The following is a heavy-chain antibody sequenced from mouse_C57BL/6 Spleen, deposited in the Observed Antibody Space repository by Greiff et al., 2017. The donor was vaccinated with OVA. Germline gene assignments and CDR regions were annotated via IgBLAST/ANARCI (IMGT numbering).Heavy chain of an antibody. D-gene: IGHD2-3*01. CDR1: GYTFTSYW. J-gene: IGHJ3*01. V-gene: IGHV1-52*01. CDR3: ARYDDGYYDPFAY. CDR2: IDPSDSET. Sequence: VQLQQPGAELVRPGSSVKLSCKASGYTFTSYWMHWVKQRPIQGLEWIGNIDPSDSETHYNQKFKDKATLTVDKSSSTAYMQLSSLTSEDSAVYYCARYDDGYYDPFAYWGQGTLVTVSA.